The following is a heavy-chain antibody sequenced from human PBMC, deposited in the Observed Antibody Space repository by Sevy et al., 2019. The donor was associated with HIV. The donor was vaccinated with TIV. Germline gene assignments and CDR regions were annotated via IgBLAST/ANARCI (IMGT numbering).Heavy chain of an antibody. J-gene: IGHJ4*02. D-gene: IGHD3-22*01. CDR3: ARDNSGYFFFDY. CDR1: GFTFRNYV. CDR2: ISQTYDGSKK. Sequence: GGSLRLSCAASGFTFRNYVMNWVRQAPGKGLEWVALISQTYDGSKKYYIDSVQGRFTISRDNSKNTLYLQMDSLRPEDTAVYYCARDNSGYFFFDYWGQGTLVTVSS. V-gene: IGHV3-30-3*01.